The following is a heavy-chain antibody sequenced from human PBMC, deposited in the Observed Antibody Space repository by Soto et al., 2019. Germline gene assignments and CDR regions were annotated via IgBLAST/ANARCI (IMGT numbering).Heavy chain of an antibody. Sequence: QVQLQESGPGLAKPSETLSLTCTVSGGSVSSGSYYWSWIRQPPGKGLEWFGYVYYSGNTNYKPSLVSRVTISVDTSKNPFSLQLSSVTAADTAVYYCARGVGVVTFFDYWGQGTLVTVSS. J-gene: IGHJ4*02. V-gene: IGHV4-61*01. CDR1: GGSVSSGSYY. CDR2: VYYSGNT. D-gene: IGHD3-3*01. CDR3: ARGVGVVTFFDY.